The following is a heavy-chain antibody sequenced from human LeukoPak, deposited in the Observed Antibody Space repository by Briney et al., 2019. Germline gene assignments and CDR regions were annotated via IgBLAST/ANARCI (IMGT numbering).Heavy chain of an antibody. Sequence: SESLSLTCTVAAGSISSNYCGWNRPPPGNGREWIGYISYSGRTNYNPYLKSRVTVSVDTSKNQFSLKLSSVTAADTAVYYCARLGSNNWFDPWGQGTLVTVSS. CDR1: AGSISSNY. J-gene: IGHJ5*02. CDR3: ARLGSNNWFDP. CDR2: ISYSGRT. V-gene: IGHV4-59*01.